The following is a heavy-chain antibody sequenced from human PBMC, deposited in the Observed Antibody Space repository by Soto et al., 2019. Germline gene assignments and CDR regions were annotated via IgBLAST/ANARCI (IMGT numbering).Heavy chain of an antibody. CDR1: GGSFSGYY. Sequence: QVQLQQWGAGLLKPSETLSLTCAVYGGSFSGYYWSWIRQPPGKGLEWIGEINHSGSTNYNPSLKSRVTISVDTYKHQFSLKLTSVTAADTAVYYCARGLFTMVRGVIIKRGWFDPWGQGTLVTVSS. J-gene: IGHJ5*02. V-gene: IGHV4-34*01. CDR3: ARGLFTMVRGVIIKRGWFDP. CDR2: INHSGST. D-gene: IGHD3-10*01.